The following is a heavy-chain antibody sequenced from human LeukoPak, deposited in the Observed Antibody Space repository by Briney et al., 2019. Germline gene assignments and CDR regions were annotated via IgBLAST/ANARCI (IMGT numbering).Heavy chain of an antibody. CDR1: GFTVSSNY. CDR3: AKGSVYGDFDY. V-gene: IGHV3-23*01. CDR2: ISGNGGGGT. Sequence: GGSLRLSCAASGFTVSSNYMSWVRQAPGKGLEWLSAISGNGGGGTHYADSVKGRFTISRDNSKNTLFLQMNSLRAEDTAVYYCAKGSVYGDFDYWGQGTLVLVSS. J-gene: IGHJ4*02. D-gene: IGHD4-17*01.